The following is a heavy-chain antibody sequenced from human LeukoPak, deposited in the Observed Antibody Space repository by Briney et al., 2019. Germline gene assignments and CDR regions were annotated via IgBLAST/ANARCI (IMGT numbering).Heavy chain of an antibody. CDR3: ARDPYDWTPANNWFDP. CDR2: INPNSGGT. CDR1: GYTFTSYG. J-gene: IGHJ5*02. Sequence: GASVKVSCKASGYTFTSYGISWVRQAPGQGLEWRGWINPNSGGTNYAQKFQGRVTMTRDTLISTAYMELSRLRSDDTAVYYCARDPYDWTPANNWFDPWGQGTLVTVSS. V-gene: IGHV1-2*02. D-gene: IGHD1-1*01.